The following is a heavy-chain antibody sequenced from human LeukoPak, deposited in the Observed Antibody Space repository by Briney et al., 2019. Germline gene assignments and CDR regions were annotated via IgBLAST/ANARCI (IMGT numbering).Heavy chain of an antibody. J-gene: IGHJ4*02. D-gene: IGHD3-10*01. CDR1: GFTFSSYG. V-gene: IGHV3-30*18. CDR3: AKDGVDYYGSGSLDY. CDR2: ISYDGSNK. Sequence: GGSLRLYCAASGFTFSSYGMHWVRQAPGKGLEWVAVISYDGSNKYYADSVKGRFTISRDNSKNTLYLQMNSLRAEDTAVYYCAKDGVDYYGSGSLDYWGQGTLVTVSS.